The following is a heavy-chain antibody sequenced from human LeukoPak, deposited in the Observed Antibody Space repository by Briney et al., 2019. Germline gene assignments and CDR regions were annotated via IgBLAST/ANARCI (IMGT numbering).Heavy chain of an antibody. Sequence: KPSETLSLTCTVSGGSISSSSYYWGWIRQPPGKGLEWIGSIYYSGSTNYNPSLKSRVTISVDTSKSQFSLELSSVTAADTAVYYCARVDTAMVHFDYWGQGALVTVSS. D-gene: IGHD5-18*01. CDR2: IYYSGST. CDR3: ARVDTAMVHFDY. V-gene: IGHV4-39*07. CDR1: GGSISSSSYY. J-gene: IGHJ4*02.